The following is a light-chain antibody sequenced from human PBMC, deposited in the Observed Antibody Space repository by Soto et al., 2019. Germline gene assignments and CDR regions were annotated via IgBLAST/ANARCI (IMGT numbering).Light chain of an antibody. Sequence: EIVMTQSPATLSVSPGERATLSCRASQSVSSNLAWYQQKPCQAPRLLIYGASTRATGIPARFSGSGSGTEFTLTMSSLQSEDFAVYYCQQYNNWPYTFGQGTKLEIK. CDR1: QSVSSN. CDR2: GAS. V-gene: IGKV3-15*01. J-gene: IGKJ2*01. CDR3: QQYNNWPYT.